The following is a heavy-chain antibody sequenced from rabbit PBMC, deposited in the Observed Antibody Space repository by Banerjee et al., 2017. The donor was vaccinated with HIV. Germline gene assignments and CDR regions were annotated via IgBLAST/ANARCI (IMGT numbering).Heavy chain of an antibody. Sequence: QEQLVESGGGLVKPEGSLTLTCKASGFDLSSSYYMCWVRQAPGKGLEWIACIYTGNSGSTYYASWAKGRFTISKTSSTTVTLQMTSLTAADTATYFCARSDYVGGGYFNLWGPGTLVTVS. J-gene: IGHJ4*01. CDR1: GFDLSSSYY. V-gene: IGHV1S45*01. D-gene: IGHD8-1*01. CDR2: IYTGNSGST. CDR3: ARSDYVGGGYFNL.